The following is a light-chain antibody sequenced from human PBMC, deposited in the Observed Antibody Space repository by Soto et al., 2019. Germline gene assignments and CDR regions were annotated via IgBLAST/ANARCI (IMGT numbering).Light chain of an antibody. Sequence: QSVLTQPPSLSGTPGQTVTISCIGSRSNIGSAIVHWYQQVPGTAPKHLIYRNSQRPSGVPDRFSGSKSGTSASLVITGLQPEDEAVYYCVAWDDNLSSRVFGGGTKVTVL. CDR2: RNS. CDR1: RSNIGSAI. V-gene: IGLV1-47*01. J-gene: IGLJ3*02. CDR3: VAWDDNLSSRV.